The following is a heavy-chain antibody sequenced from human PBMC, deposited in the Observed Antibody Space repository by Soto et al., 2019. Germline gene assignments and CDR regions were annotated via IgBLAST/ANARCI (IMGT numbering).Heavy chain of an antibody. V-gene: IGHV3-23*01. CDR1: GFTLTAFA. D-gene: IGHD4-17*01. CDR2: ISGSGDYT. J-gene: IGHJ4*02. Sequence: EVKLSEYGGALVQPGGSLRVSCVGSGFTLTAFAMTWVRQAPGKGLEWVSVISGSGDYTSYAVSVRGRFTISRDNSRNTLYLQMDSLRADDTAVYYCVKGGFTVTTIDHWGQGTLVAVSS. CDR3: VKGGFTVTTIDH.